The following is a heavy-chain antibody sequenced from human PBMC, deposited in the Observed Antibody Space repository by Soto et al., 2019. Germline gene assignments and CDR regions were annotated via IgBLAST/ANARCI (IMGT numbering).Heavy chain of an antibody. D-gene: IGHD6-19*01. CDR2: INHSGST. Sequence: SETLSLTCAVYGGSFSGYYWSWIRQPPGKGLEWIGEINHSGSTNYNPSLKSRVTISVDTSKNQFSLKLSSVTAADTAVYYCARVGSIAVAGTERVYYYYGMDVWGQGTTVTVSS. J-gene: IGHJ6*02. CDR1: GGSFSGYY. CDR3: ARVGSIAVAGTERVYYYYGMDV. V-gene: IGHV4-34*01.